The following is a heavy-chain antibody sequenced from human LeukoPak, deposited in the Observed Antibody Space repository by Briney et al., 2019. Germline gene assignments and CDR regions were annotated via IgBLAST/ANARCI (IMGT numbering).Heavy chain of an antibody. D-gene: IGHD2-8*01. CDR2: IRYDGSNK. Sequence: GGSLRLSCAASGFTFSSYGMHWVRQAPGKGLEWVAFIRYDGSNKYYADSVKGRFTISRDISKNTLYLQMNSLSAEDTAVYYCAKGDSGMVRRYYFDYWGQGTLVTVSS. J-gene: IGHJ4*02. CDR1: GFTFSSYG. V-gene: IGHV3-30*02. CDR3: AKGDSGMVRRYYFDY.